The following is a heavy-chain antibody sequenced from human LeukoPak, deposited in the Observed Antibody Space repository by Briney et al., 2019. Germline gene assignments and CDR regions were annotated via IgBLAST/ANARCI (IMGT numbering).Heavy chain of an antibody. CDR3: ARFYGGNGLKAHYYYGMDV. J-gene: IGHJ6*02. Sequence: SETLSLTCTVSGGSISSGDYYWSWIRQPPGKGLEWIGYIYYSGSTYYNPSLKSRVTISVDTSKNQFSLKLSSVTAADTAVYYCARFYGGNGLKAHYYYGMDVWGQGTTVTVSS. CDR2: IYYSGST. D-gene: IGHD4-23*01. CDR1: GGSISSGDYY. V-gene: IGHV4-30-4*01.